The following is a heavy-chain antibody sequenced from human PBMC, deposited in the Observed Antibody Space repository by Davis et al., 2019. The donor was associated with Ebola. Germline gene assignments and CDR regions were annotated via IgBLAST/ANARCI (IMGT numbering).Heavy chain of an antibody. J-gene: IGHJ4*02. Sequence: GESLKISCAASGFTFSSYGMHWVRQAPGKGLEWVAVIWYDGSNKYYADSVKGRFTISRDNSKNTLYLQMNSLRAEDTAVYYCARNGVGATLFDYWGRGTLVTVSS. V-gene: IGHV3-33*01. CDR1: GFTFSSYG. CDR3: ARNGVGATLFDY. D-gene: IGHD1-26*01. CDR2: IWYDGSNK.